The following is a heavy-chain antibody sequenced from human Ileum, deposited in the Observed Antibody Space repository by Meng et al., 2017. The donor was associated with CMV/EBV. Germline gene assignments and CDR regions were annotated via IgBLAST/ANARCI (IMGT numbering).Heavy chain of an antibody. V-gene: IGHV1-18*01. CDR2: ISPYNGDT. Sequence: AAVKVSCKASGYTFTYYGINWVRQAPGQGLEWMGWISPYNGDTKYTQQVQGRLTMTTDTSTSTAYMELRSLRSDDTAVYYCARLWFGEYGIYYGMHLWGQGTTVTVSS. J-gene: IGHJ6*02. CDR1: GYTFTYYG. CDR3: ARLWFGEYGIYYGMHL. D-gene: IGHD3-10*01.